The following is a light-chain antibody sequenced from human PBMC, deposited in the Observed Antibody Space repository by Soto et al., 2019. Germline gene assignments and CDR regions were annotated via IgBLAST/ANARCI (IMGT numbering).Light chain of an antibody. CDR3: QQYGSSPPKA. V-gene: IGKV3-20*01. Sequence: EIVLTQSPGTLSLSPGERATLSCRAIQSVSNNYLAWYQQKPGQAPRLLIYGASNRATGIPDRFGGSGSGTDFTLTISRLEPEDFAVYYCQQYGSSPPKAFGQGTKVDI. CDR1: QSVSNNY. CDR2: GAS. J-gene: IGKJ1*01.